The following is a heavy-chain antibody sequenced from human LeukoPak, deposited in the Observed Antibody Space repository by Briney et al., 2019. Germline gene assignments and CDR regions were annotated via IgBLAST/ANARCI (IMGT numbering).Heavy chain of an antibody. Sequence: ASVKVSCKASGYTFTSYGINWVRQATGQGLEWMGWMNPNSGNTGYARKFQGRVTMTRNTSISTAYMELSSLRSEDTAVYYCARVLFRGEGATISGYWGQGTLVTVSS. CDR3: ARVLFRGEGATISGY. J-gene: IGHJ4*02. CDR2: MNPNSGNT. D-gene: IGHD1-26*01. CDR1: GYTFTSYG. V-gene: IGHV1-8*01.